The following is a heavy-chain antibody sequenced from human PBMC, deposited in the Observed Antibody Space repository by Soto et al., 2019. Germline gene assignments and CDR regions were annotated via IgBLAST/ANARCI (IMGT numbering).Heavy chain of an antibody. V-gene: IGHV4-31*03. CDR2: IYYSGST. J-gene: IGHJ6*02. CDR3: ARARFWGKYYYYGMDV. Sequence: PSETLSLTCTVSGGSISSGGYYWSWIRQHPGKGLEWIGYIYYSGSTYYNPSLKSRVTISVDTSKNQFSLKLSSVTAADTAVYYCARARFWGKYYYYGMDVWGQGTTVT. CDR1: GGSISSGGYY. D-gene: IGHD3-16*01.